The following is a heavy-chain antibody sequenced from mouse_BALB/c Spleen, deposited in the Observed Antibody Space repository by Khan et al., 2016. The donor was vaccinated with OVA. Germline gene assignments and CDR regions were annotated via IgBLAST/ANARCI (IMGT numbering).Heavy chain of an antibody. CDR2: ISPGSGDT. J-gene: IGHJ3*01. D-gene: IGHD1-2*01. Sequence: QVQLQQSGAELARPGASVKLSCKASGYTFTDYYINWVKQRTGQGLEWIGEISPGSGDTYYNEKFKGKATLTADKSSSTAYMQLSGLTSVASAVYFCARRNYFGYTFAYWGQGTLVTVSA. V-gene: IGHV1-77*01. CDR1: GYTFTDYY. CDR3: ARRNYFGYTFAY.